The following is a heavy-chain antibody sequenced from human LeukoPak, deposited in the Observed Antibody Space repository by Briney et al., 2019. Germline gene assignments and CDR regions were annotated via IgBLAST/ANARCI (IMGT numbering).Heavy chain of an antibody. J-gene: IGHJ3*02. Sequence: PSETLSLTCAVSGGSISSSNWWSWVRQPPGKGLEWIGSIYHSGSTYYNPSLKSRVTISVDTSKNQFSLKLSSVTAADTAVYYCARSFNYYDSSGYFSVDIWGQGTMVTVSS. D-gene: IGHD3-22*01. CDR3: ARSFNYYDSSGYFSVDI. CDR2: IYHSGST. V-gene: IGHV4-4*02. CDR1: GGSISSSNW.